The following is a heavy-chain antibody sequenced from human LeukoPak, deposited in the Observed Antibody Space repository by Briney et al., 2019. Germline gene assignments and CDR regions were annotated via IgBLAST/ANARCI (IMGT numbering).Heavy chain of an antibody. CDR1: GFTFGSYA. D-gene: IGHD3-3*01. CDR2: ISYDGSNK. V-gene: IGHV3-30*04. Sequence: GSLSLSCAASGFTFGSYAMHWVRQAPGKGLEWVAVISYDGSNKYYADSVKGRFTISRDNSKNTLYLQMNSLRAEDTAVYYCAARLRFQRSVDLYYGMDVWGQGTTVTVSS. J-gene: IGHJ6*02. CDR3: AARLRFQRSVDLYYGMDV.